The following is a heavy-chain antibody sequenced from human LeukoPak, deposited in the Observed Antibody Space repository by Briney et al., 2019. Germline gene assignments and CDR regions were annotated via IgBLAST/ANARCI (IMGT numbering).Heavy chain of an antibody. Sequence: PGGSLRLSCAVSGFTFSSYGMHWVRQAPGKGLEWVAVISYDGSNKYYADSVKGRFTISRDNSKNTLYLQMNSLRAEDTAVYYCAKSKAGSYAFDIWGQGTMVTVSS. CDR1: GFTFSSYG. J-gene: IGHJ3*02. D-gene: IGHD3-10*01. V-gene: IGHV3-30*18. CDR3: AKSKAGSYAFDI. CDR2: ISYDGSNK.